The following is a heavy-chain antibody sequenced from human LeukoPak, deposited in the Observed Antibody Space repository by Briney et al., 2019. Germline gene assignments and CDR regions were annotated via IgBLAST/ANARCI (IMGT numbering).Heavy chain of an antibody. V-gene: IGHV5-10-1*01. Sequence: GESLKISCKGSGYNFTSYWISWVRQMPGKGQEWMGRIDPSDSYTNYSPSFQGHVTISADKSISTAYLQWSSLKASDTAMYYCARRVSIAAQGYYGMDVWGQGTTVTVSS. CDR2: IDPSDSYT. CDR3: ARRVSIAAQGYYGMDV. CDR1: GYNFTSYW. D-gene: IGHD6-6*01. J-gene: IGHJ6*02.